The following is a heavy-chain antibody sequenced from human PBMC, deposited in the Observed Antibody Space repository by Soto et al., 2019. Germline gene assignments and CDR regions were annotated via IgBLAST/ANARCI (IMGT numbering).Heavy chain of an antibody. CDR3: ARSGIQLWSDYYYYGMDV. CDR1: GYSFTSYW. V-gene: IGHV5-51*01. D-gene: IGHD5-18*01. CDR2: IYPGDSDT. J-gene: IGHJ6*02. Sequence: GESLKISCQGSGYSFTSYWIGWVRQMPGKGLEWMGIIYPGDSDTRYSPSFQGQVTISADKSISTAYLQWSSLKASDTAMYYCARSGIQLWSDYYYYGMDVWGQGTTVTVSS.